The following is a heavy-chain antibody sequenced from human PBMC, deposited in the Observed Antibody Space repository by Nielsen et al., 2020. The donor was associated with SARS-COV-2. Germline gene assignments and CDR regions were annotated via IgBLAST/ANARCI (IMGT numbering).Heavy chain of an antibody. CDR2: IYSGGAT. V-gene: IGHV3-53*01. Sequence: GESLKISCAASGFAVSSNYMSWVRQSPVKGLEWVSVIYSGGATHYADSVKGRFTISRDDSKNTAYLQMNSLRAEDTAVYYCARADHYFDGSGFFDYWGQGTLVTVSS. CDR1: GFAVSSNY. CDR3: ARADHYFDGSGFFDY. J-gene: IGHJ4*02. D-gene: IGHD3-22*01.